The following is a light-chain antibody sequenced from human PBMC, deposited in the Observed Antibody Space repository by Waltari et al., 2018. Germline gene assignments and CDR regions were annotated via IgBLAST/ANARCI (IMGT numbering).Light chain of an antibody. Sequence: DIQMTQSPSTLSASVGDRVTITCRASQRISSWLAWYQQKPGKAPKLLIYKASSLESGVPSMFSGSGSGTEFTLTISSLQPDDFATYYCQQYNSYPWTFGQGTKVEIK. CDR3: QQYNSYPWT. J-gene: IGKJ1*01. V-gene: IGKV1-5*03. CDR1: QRISSW. CDR2: KAS.